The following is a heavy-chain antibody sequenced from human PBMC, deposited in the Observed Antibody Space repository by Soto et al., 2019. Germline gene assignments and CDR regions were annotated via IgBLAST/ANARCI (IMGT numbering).Heavy chain of an antibody. Sequence: QVQLQESGPGLVKPSETLSLNCTVSGASVTNYYWSWIRQSPGKGLDWIGHIYYSGSTKYNPSLKSRVTISVDTSKNQFSLNLRSVTAADTAVYYCARGPIMTTFGGVPEALNWLDPWGQGVLVSVSS. CDR1: GASVTNYY. J-gene: IGHJ5*02. V-gene: IGHV4-59*02. D-gene: IGHD3-16*01. CDR2: IYYSGST. CDR3: ARGPIMTTFGGVPEALNWLDP.